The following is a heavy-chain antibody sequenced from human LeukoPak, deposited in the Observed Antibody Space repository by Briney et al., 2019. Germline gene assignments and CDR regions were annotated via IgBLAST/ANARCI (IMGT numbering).Heavy chain of an antibody. J-gene: IGHJ4*02. V-gene: IGHV1-18*01. D-gene: IGHD3-16*01. CDR2: ISAYNGNT. Sequence: GASVKVSCKASGYTFTSYGISWVRQAPGQELKWMGWISAYNGNTNYAQKLQGRVTMTTDTSTSTAYMELRSLRSDDTAVYYCARDRTLWYFDYWGQGTLVTVSS. CDR3: ARDRTLWYFDY. CDR1: GYTFTSYG.